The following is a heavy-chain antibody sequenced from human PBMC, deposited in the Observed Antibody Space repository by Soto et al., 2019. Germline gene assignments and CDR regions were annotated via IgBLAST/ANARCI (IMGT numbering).Heavy chain of an antibody. V-gene: IGHV4-59*01. J-gene: IGHJ4*02. CDR1: GGSISNYY. D-gene: IGHD1-26*01. Sequence: SETLSLTCTVSGGSISNYYWSWIRQPPGKGLEWIGYIYYSGSTNYNPSLKSRVTISLDTSKNQFSLKLSSVTAADTAVYYCARAGATTLSDYWGQGTLVTVSS. CDR3: ARAGATTLSDY. CDR2: IYYSGST.